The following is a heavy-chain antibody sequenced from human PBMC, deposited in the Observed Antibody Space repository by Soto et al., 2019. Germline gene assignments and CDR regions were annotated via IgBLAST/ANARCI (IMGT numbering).Heavy chain of an antibody. CDR1: AFTFRSYT. V-gene: IGHV3-30*04. CDR2: ISYDGSKT. D-gene: IGHD4-4*01. J-gene: IGHJ4*02. CDR3: ARDRDSSYFPPPYYFDS. Sequence: GGSLRLACAASAFTFRSYTMHWVRQAPGKGLEWVSTISYDGSKTNYADSVRGRFTIARDNSKNTLFLQMDSLRPEDTAVYFCARDRDSSYFPPPYYFDSWGQGTLVTVSS.